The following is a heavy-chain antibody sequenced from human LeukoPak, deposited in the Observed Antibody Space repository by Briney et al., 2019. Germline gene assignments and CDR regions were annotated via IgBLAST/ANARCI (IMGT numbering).Heavy chain of an antibody. J-gene: IGHJ4*02. CDR1: GGSITSSKYF. V-gene: IGHV4-39*07. Sequence: SETLSLTCAVSGGSITSSKYFWGWIRQPPGKELELFGIISYGGSTDYNPSLKSRVTISTDTSKNQFSLKLTSVTAADTAVYYCAGLGVMVLVYQFEYWGRGTPVTVSS. CDR2: ISYGGST. CDR3: AGLGVMVLVYQFEY. D-gene: IGHD2-8*01.